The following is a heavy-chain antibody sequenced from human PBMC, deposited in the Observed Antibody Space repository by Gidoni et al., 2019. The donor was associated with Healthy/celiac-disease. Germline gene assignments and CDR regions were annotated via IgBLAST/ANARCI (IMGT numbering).Heavy chain of an antibody. V-gene: IGHV3-30-3*01. Sequence: QVQLVESGGGVVQPGRSLSLSCAAPGFPFSSYAMHWVRQAPGKGLEWVAVISYDGSNKYYADSVKGRFTIPRDNSKNTLYLQMNSLRAEDTAVYYCARGEVKQWLEILFDYWGQGTLVTVSS. CDR2: ISYDGSNK. CDR1: GFPFSSYA. J-gene: IGHJ4*02. D-gene: IGHD6-19*01. CDR3: ARGEVKQWLEILFDY.